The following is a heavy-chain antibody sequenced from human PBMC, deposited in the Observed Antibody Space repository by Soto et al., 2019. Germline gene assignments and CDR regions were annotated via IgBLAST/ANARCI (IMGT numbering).Heavy chain of an antibody. CDR3: ARAMPIAAAGTRAFDI. D-gene: IGHD6-13*01. J-gene: IGHJ3*02. CDR1: GGSFSGYY. Sequence: SETLSLTCAVYGGSFSGYYWSWIRQPPGKGLEWIGEINHSGSTNYNPSLKSRVTISVDTSKNQFSLKLSSVTAADTAVYYCARAMPIAAAGTRAFDIWGQGTMVTVSS. CDR2: INHSGST. V-gene: IGHV4-34*01.